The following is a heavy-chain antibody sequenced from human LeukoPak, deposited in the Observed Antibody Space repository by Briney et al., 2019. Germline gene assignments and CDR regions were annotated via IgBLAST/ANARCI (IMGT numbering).Heavy chain of an antibody. CDR2: IYPGDAET. Sequence: GESLKISCQGSGYSFTNYWIGWVRQMPGKGLEYMGIIYPGDAETRYSPSFQGQVTILVDRSISTAFLQWGSLKASDTAVYYCARHDSSGYPFDSWGQGTLVTVSS. CDR1: GYSFTNYW. CDR3: ARHDSSGYPFDS. D-gene: IGHD3-22*01. J-gene: IGHJ4*02. V-gene: IGHV5-51*01.